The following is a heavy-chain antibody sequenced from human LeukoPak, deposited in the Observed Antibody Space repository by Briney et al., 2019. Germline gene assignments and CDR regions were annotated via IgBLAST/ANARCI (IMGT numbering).Heavy chain of an antibody. CDR3: ARDKGPYWYFDL. CDR1: GGSISSYY. Sequence: SETLSLTCTVSGGSISSYYWSWIRQPPGKGLEWIGYIYYSGSTNYNPSLKSRVTISVDTSKNQFSLKLSSVTAADTAVYYCARDKGPYWYFDLWGRGTLVTVSS. CDR2: IYYSGST. J-gene: IGHJ2*01. V-gene: IGHV4-59*01.